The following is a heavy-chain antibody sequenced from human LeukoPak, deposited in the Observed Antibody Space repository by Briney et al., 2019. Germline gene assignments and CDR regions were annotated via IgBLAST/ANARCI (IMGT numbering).Heavy chain of an antibody. CDR3: AKSKGRIYASRVGSYYYMDV. CDR2: INPSVGST. V-gene: IGHV1-46*01. D-gene: IGHD3-22*01. CDR1: GDTFTSYY. Sequence: GASVKVSCKASGDTFTSYYMHWVRQAPGQGLEWMGRINPSVGSTSYAQKFQGRVTMTRDTSTSTVYMELSSLRSEDTAVYYCAKSKGRIYASRVGSYYYMDVWGKGPTVTVSS. J-gene: IGHJ6*03.